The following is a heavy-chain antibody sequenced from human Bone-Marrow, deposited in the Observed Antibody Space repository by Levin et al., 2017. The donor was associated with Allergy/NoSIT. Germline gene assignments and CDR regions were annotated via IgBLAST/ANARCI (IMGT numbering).Heavy chain of an antibody. CDR2: IYYSGST. CDR1: GGSISSGGYY. J-gene: IGHJ4*02. D-gene: IGHD3-22*01. CDR3: ARDRSYYYDSSGYYPAYYFDY. Sequence: SETLSLTCTVSGGSISSGGYYWSWIRQHPGKGLEWIGYIYYSGSTYYNPSLKSRVTISVDTSKNQFSLKLSSVTAADTAVYYCARDRSYYYDSSGYYPAYYFDYWGQGTLVTVSS. V-gene: IGHV4-31*03.